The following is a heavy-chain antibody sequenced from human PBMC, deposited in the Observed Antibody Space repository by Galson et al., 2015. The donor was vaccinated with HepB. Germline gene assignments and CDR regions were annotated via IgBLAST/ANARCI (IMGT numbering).Heavy chain of an antibody. V-gene: IGHV3-9*01. D-gene: IGHD4-17*01. CDR2: MSWNGGEK. J-gene: IGHJ3*02. CDR3: VKESSYGVTPHAFDI. Sequence: SLRLSCAASGFRFDDYSMHWVRQLPGKGPEWVSGMSWNGGEKGYADSVKGRFTISRDNAKNSLYLQIHSLRVEDTALYYCVKESSYGVTPHAFDIWGQGAMVTVSS. CDR1: GFRFDDYS.